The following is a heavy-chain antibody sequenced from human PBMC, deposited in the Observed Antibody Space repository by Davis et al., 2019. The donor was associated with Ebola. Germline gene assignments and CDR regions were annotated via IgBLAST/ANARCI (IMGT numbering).Heavy chain of an antibody. D-gene: IGHD5-18*01. CDR3: TRGGYVNTTMVTFNWFDP. CDR1: GGSISSSHYY. V-gene: IGHV4-39*01. CDR2: INYSGCT. J-gene: IGHJ5*02. Sequence: PSETLSLTCTVSGGSISSSHYYWGWIRQPPGQGLEWIGTINYSGCTSYNPSLKSRVTISVDTSKNQFSLKLSSVTAADTAVYYCTRGGYVNTTMVTFNWFDPWGQGTLVTVSS.